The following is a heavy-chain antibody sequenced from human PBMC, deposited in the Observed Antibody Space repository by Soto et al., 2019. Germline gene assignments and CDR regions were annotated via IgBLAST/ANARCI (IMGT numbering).Heavy chain of an antibody. V-gene: IGHV4-34*01. J-gene: IGHJ4*02. CDR1: GGSFSGYY. CDR3: ARVVVPAASFDY. Sequence: PSETLSLTCAVYGGSFSGYYWSWIRQPPGKGLEWIGEINHSGSTNYNPSLKSRVTISVDTSKNQFSLKLSSVTAADTAVYYCARVVVPAASFDYWGQGTLVTVSS. CDR2: INHSGST. D-gene: IGHD2-2*01.